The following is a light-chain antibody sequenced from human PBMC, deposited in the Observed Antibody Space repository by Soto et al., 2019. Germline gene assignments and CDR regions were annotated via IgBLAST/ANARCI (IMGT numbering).Light chain of an antibody. CDR3: QTWGTGIHV. Sequence: QPVLTQSPSASASLGASVKVTCTLSSGHSTYAIAWHQQQPEKGPRYLMKLNSDGSHNKGDGIPDRFSGSSSGAERYLTISSPQSEDEADYYCQTWGTGIHVFGTGTQLTVL. CDR2: LNSDGSH. V-gene: IGLV4-69*01. J-gene: IGLJ1*01. CDR1: SGHSTYA.